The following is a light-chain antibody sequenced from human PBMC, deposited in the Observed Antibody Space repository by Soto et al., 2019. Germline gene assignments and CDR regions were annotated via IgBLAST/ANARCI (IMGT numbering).Light chain of an antibody. CDR2: DVS. CDR3: SSYTSSSTVV. V-gene: IGLV2-14*03. J-gene: IGLJ2*01. Sequence: QSALTQPASVSGSPGQSIAISCTGTSSDVGGYNYVSWYQQHPGKAPKLIIYDVSNRPSGVSNRLSGSESGNTASLTISGLQAEDEADYYCSSYTSSSTVVFGGGTQLTVL. CDR1: SSDVGGYNY.